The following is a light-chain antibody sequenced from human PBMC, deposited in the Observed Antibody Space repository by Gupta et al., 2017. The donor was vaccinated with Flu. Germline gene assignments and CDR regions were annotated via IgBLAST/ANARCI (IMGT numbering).Light chain of an antibody. CDR3: QSYDASMSGSV. Sequence: HSVLTRPPSVSVAPGQRVTISFTESSSNIGAGYDVNWYQQLPGRSTNLLIFANNNRPSGVPARFSGATSGTSASLAITGLQPEEEADYYCQSYDASMSGSVFGGGTKLTVL. CDR1: SSNIGAGYD. V-gene: IGLV1-40*01. CDR2: ANN. J-gene: IGLJ3*02.